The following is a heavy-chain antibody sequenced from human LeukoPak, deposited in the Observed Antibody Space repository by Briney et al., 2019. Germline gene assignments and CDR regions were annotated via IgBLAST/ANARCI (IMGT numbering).Heavy chain of an antibody. Sequence: SETLSLTCTVSGGSISSSSYYWGWIRQPPGKGLEWIGSIYYSGSTYYNPSPKSRVTISVDTSKNQFSLKLSSVTAADTAVYYCARLDGGHYYDSSGYPLYYFDYWGQGTLVTVSS. CDR2: IYYSGST. J-gene: IGHJ4*02. CDR3: ARLDGGHYYDSSGYPLYYFDY. D-gene: IGHD3-22*01. V-gene: IGHV4-39*01. CDR1: GGSISSSSYY.